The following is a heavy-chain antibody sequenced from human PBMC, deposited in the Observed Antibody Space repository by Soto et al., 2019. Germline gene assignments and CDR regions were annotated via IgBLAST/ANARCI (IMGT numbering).Heavy chain of an antibody. CDR1: GGSFSGYY. D-gene: IGHD1-20*01. J-gene: IGHJ5*02. Sequence: SETLSLTCDVYGGSFSGYYWSWIRQPPGKGLEWIGEINHSGSTNYNPSLKSRVTISVDTSKNQFSLKLSSVTAADTAVYYCARENVRRITGRRWSDPWGQGTLVTVSS. V-gene: IGHV4-34*01. CDR2: INHSGST. CDR3: ARENVRRITGRRWSDP.